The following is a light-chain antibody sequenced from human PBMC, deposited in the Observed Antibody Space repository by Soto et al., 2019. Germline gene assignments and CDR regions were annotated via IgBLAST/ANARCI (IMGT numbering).Light chain of an antibody. J-gene: IGKJ1*01. V-gene: IGKV3-20*01. CDR1: QSVGGSS. CDR3: QQYQNSPRT. Sequence: PVERATVSCRASQSVGGSSLAWYQQRPGQAPRLLIYDTSKRATGIPDRFSGSGSGTDFTLTISRLEPEDFAVYYCQQYQNSPRTFGQGTKVDIK. CDR2: DTS.